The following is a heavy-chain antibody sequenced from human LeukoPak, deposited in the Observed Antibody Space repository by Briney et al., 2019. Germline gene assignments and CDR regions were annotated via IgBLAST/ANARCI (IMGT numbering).Heavy chain of an antibody. V-gene: IGHV3-23*01. Sequence: PGGSLRLSCAASGFTFRTYAMNWVRQPPGKGLEWVSAISSSGGGTYDADSVKGRFTSSRDNSKNTLYLQMNRLRAEDTAVYYCARDDPFDYWGRGTLVTVSS. CDR2: ISSSGGGT. D-gene: IGHD1-1*01. J-gene: IGHJ4*02. CDR1: GFTFRTYA. CDR3: ARDDPFDY.